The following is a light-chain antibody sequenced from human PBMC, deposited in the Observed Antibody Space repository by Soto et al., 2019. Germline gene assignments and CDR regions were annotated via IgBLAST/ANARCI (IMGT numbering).Light chain of an antibody. V-gene: IGKV1-33*01. CDR2: DAS. CDR3: QQYDNLLFT. J-gene: IGKJ3*01. Sequence: DIQMTQSPSTLSGSVGDRVTITCRASQTISSWLAWYQQKPGKAPKLLIYDASNLETGVPSRFSGSGSGTDFTFTISSLQPEDIATYYCQQYDNLLFTFGPGTKVDI. CDR1: QTISSW.